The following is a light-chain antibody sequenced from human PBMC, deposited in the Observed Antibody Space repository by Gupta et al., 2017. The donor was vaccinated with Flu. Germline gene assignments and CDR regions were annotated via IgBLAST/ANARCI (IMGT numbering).Light chain of an antibody. CDR1: QSGSSSY. V-gene: IGKV3-20*01. CDR2: AAS. Sequence: ERATLSCRASQSGSSSYLAWYQQKPGQAPRLLIYAASSRATGIPDRFSGSGSGTDFTLTISRLEPEDLAVYYCQQFGSSPLTFGGGTKVEIK. J-gene: IGKJ4*01. CDR3: QQFGSSPLT.